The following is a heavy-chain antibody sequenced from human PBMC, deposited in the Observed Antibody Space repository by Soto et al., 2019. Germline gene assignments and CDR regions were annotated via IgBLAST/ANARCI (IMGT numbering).Heavy chain of an antibody. CDR1: GASVSSAEHY. Sequence: QVPLQESGPGLVKASQTLSLTCTLSGASVSSAEHYWSWIRQPPGKGLEWIGYTYYSGGSYYNASLQRRVSISVDTSQNQFSLKLTSGTAADTAVYYCSRLRGYDPAGAADKWGPGILVSVSS. V-gene: IGHV4-30-4*01. CDR2: TYYSGGS. CDR3: SRLRGYDPAGAADK. J-gene: IGHJ4*02. D-gene: IGHD5-12*01.